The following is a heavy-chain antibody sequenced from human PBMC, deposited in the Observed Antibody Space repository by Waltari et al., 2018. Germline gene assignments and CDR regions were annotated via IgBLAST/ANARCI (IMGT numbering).Heavy chain of an antibody. CDR2: VYSGGTT. CDR1: DYTVITTY. CDR3: ASGPGWLSH. V-gene: IGHV3-53*01. Sequence: EVQLVEAGGALIQPGGSLRLSCTVSDYTVITTYMTWVRQPPGKGVEWVSVVYSGGTTDYADSVKGRFTISRDDRKNTLYLQMNSLRAEDAAVYYCASGPGWLSHWGQGTLVTVSS. D-gene: IGHD5-12*01. J-gene: IGHJ1*01.